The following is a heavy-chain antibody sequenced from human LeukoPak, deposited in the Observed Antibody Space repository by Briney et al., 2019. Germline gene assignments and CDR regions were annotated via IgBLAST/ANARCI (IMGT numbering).Heavy chain of an antibody. D-gene: IGHD5-12*01. J-gene: IGHJ4*02. V-gene: IGHV3-53*01. CDR1: GFTVTSNY. CDR2: ISSGGNT. CDR3: AREVRGYYFDY. Sequence: PGGSLRLSCAASGFTVTSNYMTWVRQAPGKGLEWVSVISSGGNTYYADSVEGRFTISRDNSKNTVYLQMNGLRAEDTAVYYCAREVRGYYFDYWGQGTLVTASS.